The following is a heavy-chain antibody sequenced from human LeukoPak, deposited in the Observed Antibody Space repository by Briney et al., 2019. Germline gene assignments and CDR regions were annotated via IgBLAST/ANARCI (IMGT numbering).Heavy chain of an antibody. CDR1: GGSISSYY. D-gene: IGHD2-2*01. Sequence: NASETLSLTCTVSGGSISSYYWSWIRQPAGKGLEWIGRIYTSGSTNYNPSLKSRVTISVDTSKNQFSLKLSSVTAADTAVYYCARGYCSSTSCYWYFDYWGQGTLVTVSS. CDR2: IYTSGST. CDR3: ARGYCSSTSCYWYFDY. J-gene: IGHJ4*02. V-gene: IGHV4-4*07.